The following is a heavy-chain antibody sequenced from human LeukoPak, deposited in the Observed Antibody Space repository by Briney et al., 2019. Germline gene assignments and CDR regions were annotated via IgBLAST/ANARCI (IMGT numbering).Heavy chain of an antibody. CDR2: IYYSGST. V-gene: IGHV4-39*01. CDR1: GGSISSSSYY. J-gene: IGHJ1*01. Sequence: SETLSLTCTVSGGSISSSSYYWGWIRQPPGKGLEWIGSIYYSGSTYYNPSLKSRVTISVDTSKNQFSLKLSSVTAADTAVYYCARPPLYHDFWSGPESAEYFQHWGQGTLVTVSS. CDR3: ARPPLYHDFWSGPESAEYFQH. D-gene: IGHD3-3*01.